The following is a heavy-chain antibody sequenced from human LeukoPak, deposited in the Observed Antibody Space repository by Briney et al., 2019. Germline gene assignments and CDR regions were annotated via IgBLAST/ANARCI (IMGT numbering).Heavy chain of an antibody. V-gene: IGHV3-23*01. CDR1: GFTFSSYA. Sequence: PGGSLRLSCAASGFTFSSYAMSWVRQAPGKGLERVSAISGSGGSTYYADSVKGRFTISRDNSKNTLYLQMNSLRAEDTAVYYCAKGLRSWYYFDYWGQGTLVTVSS. CDR3: AKGLRSWYYFDY. CDR2: ISGSGGST. D-gene: IGHD6-13*01. J-gene: IGHJ4*02.